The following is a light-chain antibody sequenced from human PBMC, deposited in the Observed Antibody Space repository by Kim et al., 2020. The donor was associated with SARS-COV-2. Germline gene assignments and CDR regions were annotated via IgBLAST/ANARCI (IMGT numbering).Light chain of an antibody. CDR3: AAWDDTLHAWV. J-gene: IGLJ3*02. CDR2: GNS. Sequence: GRRIALSCSGSRSNIVSHFQYWRQQLPGTAPKLVIHGNSQRPSGVPDRFSGSKSGTSASLAISGLRSEDEGDYYCAAWDDTLHAWVFGGGTQLTVL. V-gene: IGLV1-47*01. CDR1: RSNIVSHF.